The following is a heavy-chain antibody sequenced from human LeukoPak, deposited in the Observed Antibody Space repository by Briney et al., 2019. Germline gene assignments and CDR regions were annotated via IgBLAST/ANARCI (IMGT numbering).Heavy chain of an antibody. CDR3: ARLSVIVGSTLEYYYYYMDV. CDR2: SNDSGGT. V-gene: IGHV4-34*01. Sequence: SETLSLTCAVYGGTFSGYYWSWIRQPPGKRLEWVGESNDSGGTNYNPSLKSRVTISADKSKNQVSLKLTSVTAADTAVYYCARLSVIVGSTLEYYYYYMDVWGQGTTVTVSS. J-gene: IGHJ6*03. D-gene: IGHD1-26*01. CDR1: GGTFSGYY.